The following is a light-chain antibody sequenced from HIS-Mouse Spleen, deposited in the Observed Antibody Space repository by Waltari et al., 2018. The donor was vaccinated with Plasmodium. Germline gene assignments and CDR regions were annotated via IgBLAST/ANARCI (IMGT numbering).Light chain of an antibody. CDR1: QSVSSN. J-gene: IGKJ1*01. CDR2: GAS. CDR3: QQYNNWPRGT. Sequence: EIVMTQSPATLSVSPGERATLSCRASQSVSSNLAWYQQKPGQAPRLLIYGASTRATGFPARFSGIGSGTEFTLTISSMQSEDFAVYYCQQYNNWPRGTFGQGTKVEIK. V-gene: IGKV3-15*01.